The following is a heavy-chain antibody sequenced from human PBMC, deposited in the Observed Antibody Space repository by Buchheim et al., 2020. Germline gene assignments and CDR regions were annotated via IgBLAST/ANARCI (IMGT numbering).Heavy chain of an antibody. V-gene: IGHV4-39*01. CDR1: GGSISSSSYY. CDR2: IYYSGST. D-gene: IGHD2-15*01. CDR3: ARHVPDILSGGSPFDESNWFDP. Sequence: QLQLQESGPGLVKPSETLSLTCTVSGGSISSSSYYWGWIRQPPGKGLEWIGSIYYSGSTYYNPSLKSRVTISVDTSKNQFSLKLSSVTAADTAVYYCARHVPDILSGGSPFDESNWFDPWGQGTL. J-gene: IGHJ5*02.